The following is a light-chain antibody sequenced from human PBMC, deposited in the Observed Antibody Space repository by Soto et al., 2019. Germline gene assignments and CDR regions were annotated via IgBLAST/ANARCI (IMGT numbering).Light chain of an antibody. CDR2: LGS. CDR1: QAISSW. J-gene: IGKJ5*01. V-gene: IGKV1-12*01. CDR3: MQALQTPIT. Sequence: DIQMTQSPSSVSASVGDRVTITCRASQAISSWLAWYQRKPGKAPKLLIYLGSNRASGVPDRFSGSGPGTDFTLKISRVEAEDVGVYYCMQALQTPITFGQGTRLEIK.